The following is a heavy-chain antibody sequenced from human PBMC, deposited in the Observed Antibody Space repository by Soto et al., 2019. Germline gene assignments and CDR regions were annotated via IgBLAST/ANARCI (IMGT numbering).Heavy chain of an antibody. CDR1: GFTFSSYA. D-gene: IGHD6-13*01. Sequence: QVQLVESGGGVVQPGRSLRLSCAASGFTFSSYAMHWVRQAPGKGLEWVAVISYDGSNKYYADSVKGRFTISRDNSKNTLYLQMNSLRAEDTAVYYCARDESSSWCIYWGQGTLVTVSS. V-gene: IGHV3-30-3*01. J-gene: IGHJ4*02. CDR2: ISYDGSNK. CDR3: ARDESSSWCIY.